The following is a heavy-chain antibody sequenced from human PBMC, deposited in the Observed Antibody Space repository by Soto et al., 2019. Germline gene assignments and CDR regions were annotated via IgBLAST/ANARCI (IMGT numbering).Heavy chain of an antibody. CDR3: ARDFARITMVRGVHYYYGMDV. Sequence: VASVKVSCKASGYTFTSYGISWVRQAPGQGLEWMGWISAYNGNTNYAQKLQGRVTMTTDTSTSTAYMELRSLRSDDTAVYYCARDFARITMVRGVHYYYGMDVWGQGTTVTVSS. J-gene: IGHJ6*02. CDR1: GYTFTSYG. V-gene: IGHV1-18*01. D-gene: IGHD3-10*01. CDR2: ISAYNGNT.